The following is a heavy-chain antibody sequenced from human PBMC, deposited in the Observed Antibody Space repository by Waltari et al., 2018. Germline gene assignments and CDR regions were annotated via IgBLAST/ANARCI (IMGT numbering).Heavy chain of an antibody. CDR3: ARGGSTSSKGFDY. J-gene: IGHJ4*02. D-gene: IGHD2-2*01. CDR2: INSDGSST. CDR1: GFTFSSYW. V-gene: IGHV3-74*01. Sequence: EVQLVESGGGLVQPGGSLRLSCAASGFTFSSYWMHWVRQAPGKGLVGCSRINSDGSSTNYADSVKGRFTISRDNAKNTLYLQMNSLRAEDTAVYYCARGGSTSSKGFDYWGQETLVTVSS.